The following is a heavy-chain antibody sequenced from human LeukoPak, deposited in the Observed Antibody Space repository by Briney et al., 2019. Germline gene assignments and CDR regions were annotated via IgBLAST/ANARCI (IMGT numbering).Heavy chain of an antibody. CDR1: EGTFSSYA. J-gene: IGHJ4*02. D-gene: IGHD5-12*01. V-gene: IGHV1-69*04. Sequence: SSVKVSCKASEGTFSSYAISWVRQAPGQGLEWMGRIIPILGIANYAQKFQGRVTITADKSTSTAYMELSSLRSEDTAVYYCAGPLPQWLRSYYFDYWGQGTLVTVSS. CDR3: AGPLPQWLRSYYFDY. CDR2: IIPILGIA.